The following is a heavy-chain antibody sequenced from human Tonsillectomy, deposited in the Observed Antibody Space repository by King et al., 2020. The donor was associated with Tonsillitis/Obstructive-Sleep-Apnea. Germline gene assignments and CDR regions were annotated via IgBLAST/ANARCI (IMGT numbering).Heavy chain of an antibody. CDR1: GGSISSGGYY. J-gene: IGHJ4*02. Sequence: VQLQESGPGLVKPSQTLSLTCTVSGGSISSGGYYWNWIRQHPGKGLEWIGYIYYSGSTFYNPSLMSRVTISLDTSKNQFSLKLTSVTAADTAVYYCARETEGQFYFHYWGQGTLVTVSS. D-gene: IGHD2-21*02. CDR3: ARETEGQFYFHY. CDR2: IYYSGST. V-gene: IGHV4-31*03.